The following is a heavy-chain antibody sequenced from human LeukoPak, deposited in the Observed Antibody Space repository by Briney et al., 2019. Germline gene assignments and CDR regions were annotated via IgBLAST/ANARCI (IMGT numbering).Heavy chain of an antibody. Sequence: SETLSLTCTVSGYSISSTYYWGWIRQPPGKGLEWIGSIYHSGSAYYNPSLESRVTISVDTSKNQFSLKLTSVTAADTAVYYCARVVGEGTNVLRYFDWLLSNPLDYYYMDVWGKGTTVTVSS. J-gene: IGHJ6*03. V-gene: IGHV4-38-2*02. D-gene: IGHD3-9*01. CDR1: GYSISSTYY. CDR3: ARVVGEGTNVLRYFDWLLSNPLDYYYMDV. CDR2: IYHSGSA.